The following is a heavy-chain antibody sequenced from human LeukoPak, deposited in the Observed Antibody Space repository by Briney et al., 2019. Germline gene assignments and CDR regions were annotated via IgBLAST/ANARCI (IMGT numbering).Heavy chain of an antibody. CDR2: IYYSGST. J-gene: IGHJ4*02. CDR3: ARTSGWYNY. CDR1: GGSISSYY. D-gene: IGHD6-19*01. Sequence: PSETLSLTCTVSGGSISSYYWSWIRQPPGKGLEWIGYIYYSGSTSYNPSLKSRVTISVDTSKNQFSLKLSSVTAADTAVYYCARTSGWYNYWGQGTLVTVSS. V-gene: IGHV4-59*01.